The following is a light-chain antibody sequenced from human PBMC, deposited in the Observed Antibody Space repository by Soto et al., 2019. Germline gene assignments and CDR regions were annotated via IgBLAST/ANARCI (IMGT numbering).Light chain of an antibody. CDR3: TSYTRSSTHV. Sequence: QSALTQPASVSGSPGQSITISCAGTSSDVGAYNYVSWYQQNPGTAPKLMIYEVNNRPSGVSNRFSGSKSGNTASLTISGLQAEDEADYYCTSYTRSSTHVFGTGTKLTVL. J-gene: IGLJ1*01. CDR1: SSDVGAYNY. V-gene: IGLV2-14*01. CDR2: EVN.